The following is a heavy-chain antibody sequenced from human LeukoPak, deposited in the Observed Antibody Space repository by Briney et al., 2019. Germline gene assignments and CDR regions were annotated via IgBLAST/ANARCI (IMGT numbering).Heavy chain of an antibody. J-gene: IGHJ4*02. V-gene: IGHV4-61*10. CDR3: ARAEMATIFL. CDR1: GASINSGGYY. D-gene: IGHD5-24*01. CDR2: IYNSGST. Sequence: PSETLSLTCTVSGASINSGGYYWSWIRQPAGKGLEWIGRIYNSGSTNYNPSLKSRVTISLDPSKTQFSLKLSSVTAADTAVYFCARAEMATIFLWGQGTLVTVSS.